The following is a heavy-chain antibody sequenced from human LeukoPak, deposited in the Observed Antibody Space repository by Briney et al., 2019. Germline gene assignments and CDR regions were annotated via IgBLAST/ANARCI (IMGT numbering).Heavy chain of an antibody. Sequence: GGSLRLSCAASGXTFSSSWVHWVRQAPGKGLVWVSRINTDGSITNYADSVKGRFTISRDNAKNTLYLQMNSLRAEDTAVYYCARALASYSDYWGQGTLVTVSS. CDR1: GXTFSSSW. V-gene: IGHV3-74*01. CDR2: INTDGSIT. J-gene: IGHJ4*02. CDR3: ARALASYSDY.